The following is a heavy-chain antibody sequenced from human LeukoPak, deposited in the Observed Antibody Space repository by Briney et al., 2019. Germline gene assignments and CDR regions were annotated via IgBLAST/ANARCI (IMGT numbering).Heavy chain of an antibody. J-gene: IGHJ5*02. D-gene: IGHD2-2*01. V-gene: IGHV6-1*01. CDR1: GDSVSSNSVT. CDR3: ARRLTQYDCFDP. CDR2: TYYRSTWYN. Sequence: SQTLSLTCAISGDSVSSNSVTWNWIRQSPSRGLEWLGRTYYRSTWYNDYAVSVRGRITVNPDTSKNQFSLHLSSVTPEDTAVYYCARRLTQYDCFDPWGQGVLVTVSS.